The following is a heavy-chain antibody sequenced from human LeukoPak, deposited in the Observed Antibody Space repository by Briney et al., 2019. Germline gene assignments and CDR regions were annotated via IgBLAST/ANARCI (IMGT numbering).Heavy chain of an antibody. D-gene: IGHD3-16*01. CDR1: GASISSYS. Sequence: MSSETLSLTCTVSGASISSYSWSWIRQTPGKGLEWLGYIYYNGNTNYNPSLKSRVTISVDTSKNQFSLRLRSVTAADTAVYYCARTRRGGESYFDYWGQGTLVTVSS. CDR2: IYYNGNT. J-gene: IGHJ4*02. CDR3: ARTRRGGESYFDY. V-gene: IGHV4-59*01.